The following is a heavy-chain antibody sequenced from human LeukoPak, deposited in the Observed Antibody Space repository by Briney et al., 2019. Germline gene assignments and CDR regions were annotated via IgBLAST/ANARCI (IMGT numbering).Heavy chain of an antibody. J-gene: IGHJ4*02. D-gene: IGHD3-16*01. CDR2: INIDGSDT. V-gene: IGHV3-74*01. CDR3: VRDISCTNVLCVL. CDR1: GFTFSDSG. Sequence: GGSLRLSCAASGFTFSDSGMHSVRQAPGKGLVWVSRINIDGSDTTYADSVKGRFTISRDNAKSTLYLQISSLRVEDTAVYFCVRDISCTNVLCVLWGEGTLVTLSS.